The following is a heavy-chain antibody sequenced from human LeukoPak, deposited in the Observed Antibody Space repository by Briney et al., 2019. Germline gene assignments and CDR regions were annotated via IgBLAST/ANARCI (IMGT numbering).Heavy chain of an antibody. D-gene: IGHD2-15*01. CDR1: GGSISSYY. Sequence: KPSGTLSLTCTVSGGSISSYYWGWIRQPPGKGLEWIGSIYHSGSTYYNPSLKSRVTISVDTSKNQFSLKLSSVTAADTAVYYCARDRSYCSGGSCSYYFDYWGQGTLVTVSS. V-gene: IGHV4-38-2*02. J-gene: IGHJ4*02. CDR3: ARDRSYCSGGSCSYYFDY. CDR2: IYHSGST.